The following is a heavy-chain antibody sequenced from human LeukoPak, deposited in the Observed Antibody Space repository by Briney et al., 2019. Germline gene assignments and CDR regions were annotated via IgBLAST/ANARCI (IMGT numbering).Heavy chain of an antibody. CDR1: GYTFTSYG. Sequence: ASVKVSCKPSGYTFTSYGISWVRQAPGQGLEWMGWISAYNGNTNYAQKLQGRVTMTTDTSTSTAYMELRSLRSDDTAVYYCARDRSNYDSSDFDYWGQGTLVTVSS. V-gene: IGHV1-18*01. CDR2: ISAYNGNT. D-gene: IGHD3-22*01. J-gene: IGHJ4*02. CDR3: ARDRSNYDSSDFDY.